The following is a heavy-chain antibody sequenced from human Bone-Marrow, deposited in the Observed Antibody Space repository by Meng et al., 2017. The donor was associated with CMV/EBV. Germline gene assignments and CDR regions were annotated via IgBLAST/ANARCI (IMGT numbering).Heavy chain of an antibody. V-gene: IGHV1-69*02. J-gene: IGHJ5*02. CDR1: GGTFSSYT. CDR3: ARGPGYCGGDCYSRWFDP. CDR2: IIPILGIA. D-gene: IGHD2-21*01. Sequence: SVKVSCKASGGTFSSYTISWVRQAPGQGLEWMGRIIPILGIANYAQKFQGRVTITADKSTSTAYMELSSLRSEDTAVYYCARGPGYCGGDCYSRWFDPWGQGPLVTVSS.